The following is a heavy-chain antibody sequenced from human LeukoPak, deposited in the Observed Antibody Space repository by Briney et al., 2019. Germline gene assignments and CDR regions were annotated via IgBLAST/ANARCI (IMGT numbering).Heavy chain of an antibody. D-gene: IGHD3-22*01. V-gene: IGHV3-48*01. CDR2: ISTSSTTI. CDR1: GFTFSQYE. CDR3: ARSGYDN. Sequence: GGSLRLSCAGSGFTFSQYEMNWVRQAPGKGLEWISYISTSSTTIYYADSVKGRFTISRDNSKNTLYLQMNSLRAEDTAVYYCARSGYDNWGQGTLVTVSS. J-gene: IGHJ4*02.